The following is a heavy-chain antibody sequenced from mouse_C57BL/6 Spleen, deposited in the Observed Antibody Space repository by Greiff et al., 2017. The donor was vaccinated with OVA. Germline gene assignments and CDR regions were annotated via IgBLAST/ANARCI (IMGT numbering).Heavy chain of an antibody. Sequence: QVQLKQPGAELVRPGSSVKLSCKASGYTFTSYWMHWVKQRPIQGLEWIGNIDPSDSETHYNQKFKDKATLTVDKSSSTAYMQLSSLTSEDSAVYYCARAQIYYGYDYYAMDYWGQGTSVTVSS. D-gene: IGHD2-2*01. CDR2: IDPSDSET. CDR1: GYTFTSYW. CDR3: ARAQIYYGYDYYAMDY. J-gene: IGHJ4*01. V-gene: IGHV1-52*01.